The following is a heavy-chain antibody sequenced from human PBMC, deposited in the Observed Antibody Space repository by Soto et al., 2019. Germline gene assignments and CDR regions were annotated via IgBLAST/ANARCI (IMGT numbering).Heavy chain of an antibody. J-gene: IGHJ4*02. V-gene: IGHV3-30*18. CDR3: AKSPWGATIVPYHH. CDR1: GFTFSSYG. D-gene: IGHD5-12*01. CDR2: ISHDGSSN. Sequence: QVQLVESGGGVVQTGKSLRLSCAGSGFTFSSYGMHWVRLAPGKGLELLAAISHDGSSNYYADSVNGRFTISRDNSKNTLYLQMNSLRVEDTAVYYCAKSPWGATIVPYHHWGQGTLVTVSS.